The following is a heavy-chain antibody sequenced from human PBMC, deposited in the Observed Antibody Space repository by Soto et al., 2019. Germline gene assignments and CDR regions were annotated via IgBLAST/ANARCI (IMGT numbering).Heavy chain of an antibody. CDR1: GFTFTRYS. J-gene: IGHJ4*02. Sequence: EVQLVESGGGLVKPGGSLRLSCAASGFTFTRYSMNRVRQAPGKGLEWVSSISSTTNYIYYGDSIKGRFTISRDNDKNSLYLEINRLGAEDTAVYYCARESEDLTSNFDYWGQGTLVTVSS. CDR3: ARESEDLTSNFDY. CDR2: ISSTTNYI. V-gene: IGHV3-21*02.